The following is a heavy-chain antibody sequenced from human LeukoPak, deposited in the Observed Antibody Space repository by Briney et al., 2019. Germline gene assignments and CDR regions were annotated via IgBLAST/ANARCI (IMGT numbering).Heavy chain of an antibody. V-gene: IGHV3-53*01. CDR1: GFTVSSNY. J-gene: IGHJ4*02. CDR2: IYSGGST. D-gene: IGHD6-13*01. CDR3: AKGVGQQLVLTEYYFDY. Sequence: GGSLRLSCAASGFTVSSNYMSWVRQAPGKGLDWVSVIYSGGSTYYADSVKGRFTISRDNSKNTLYLQMNSLRAEDTAVYYCAKGVGQQLVLTEYYFDYWGQGTLVTVSS.